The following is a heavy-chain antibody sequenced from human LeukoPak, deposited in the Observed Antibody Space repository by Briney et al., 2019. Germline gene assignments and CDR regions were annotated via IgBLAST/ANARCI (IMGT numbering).Heavy chain of an antibody. Sequence: SETLSLTCTVSGGSISSGGYYWSWIRQHPGKGLEWIGYIYYSGSTYYNPSLKSRVTISVDTSKNQFSLKLSSVTAADTAVYHCAREAMYSYGNNFDYWGQGTLVTVSS. D-gene: IGHD5-18*01. CDR3: AREAMYSYGNNFDY. V-gene: IGHV4-31*03. CDR1: GGSISSGGYY. CDR2: IYYSGST. J-gene: IGHJ4*02.